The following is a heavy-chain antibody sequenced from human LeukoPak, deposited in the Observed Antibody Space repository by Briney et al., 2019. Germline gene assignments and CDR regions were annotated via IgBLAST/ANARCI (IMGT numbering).Heavy chain of an antibody. CDR1: GFTVSSYW. Sequence: GGSLRLSCAASGFTVSSYWMNWARQAPGKGLEWVASINHNGNVNYYVDSVKGRFTISRDNAKNSLYLQMSNLRAEDTAVYFCARGGGLDVWGQGATANVSS. J-gene: IGHJ6*02. CDR2: INHNGNVN. D-gene: IGHD5-12*01. CDR3: ARGGGLDV. V-gene: IGHV3-7*03.